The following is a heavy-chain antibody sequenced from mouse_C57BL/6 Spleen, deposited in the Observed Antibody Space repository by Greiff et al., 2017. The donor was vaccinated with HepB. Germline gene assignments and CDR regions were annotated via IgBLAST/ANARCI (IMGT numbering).Heavy chain of an antibody. J-gene: IGHJ4*01. CDR2: IDPENGDT. Sequence: EVQLQQSGAELVRPGASVKLSCTASGFNIKDDYMHWVKQRPEQGLEWIGWIDPENGDTEYASKFQGKATITADTSSNTAYLQLSSLTSEDTAVYYCTTTTVVAPAMDYWGQGTSVTVSS. V-gene: IGHV14-4*01. CDR1: GFNIKDDY. D-gene: IGHD1-1*01. CDR3: TTTTVVAPAMDY.